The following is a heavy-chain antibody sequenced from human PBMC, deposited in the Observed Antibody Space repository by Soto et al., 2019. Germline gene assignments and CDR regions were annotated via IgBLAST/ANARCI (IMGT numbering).Heavy chain of an antibody. CDR3: AGRCDGTNCLAHFDY. Sequence: SVKVSCKASGGTFNNYVINWVRQAPGQGLEWMAGIIPIFGTPNYAQKFQGRVTITADKSTSTAYMELNSLRSEDTAVYYCAGRCDGTNCLAHFDYRRQLHLVPVSS. CDR1: GGTFNNYV. J-gene: IGHJ4*02. V-gene: IGHV1-69*06. CDR2: IIPIFGTP. D-gene: IGHD2-2*01.